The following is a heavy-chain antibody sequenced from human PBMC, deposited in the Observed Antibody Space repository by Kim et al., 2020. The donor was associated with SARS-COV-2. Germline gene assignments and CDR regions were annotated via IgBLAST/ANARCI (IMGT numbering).Heavy chain of an antibody. CDR2: ISYDGSNK. V-gene: IGHV3-33*05. J-gene: IGHJ4*02. CDR1: GFTFSSYG. Sequence: GGSLRLSCAASGFTFSSYGMHWVRQAPGKGLEWVAVISYDGSNKYYADSVKGRFTISRDNYKNTLYLQMNSLRAEDTAVYYCARDQSAGYSSSWNDYWGQGTLVTVSS. D-gene: IGHD6-13*01. CDR3: ARDQSAGYSSSWNDY.